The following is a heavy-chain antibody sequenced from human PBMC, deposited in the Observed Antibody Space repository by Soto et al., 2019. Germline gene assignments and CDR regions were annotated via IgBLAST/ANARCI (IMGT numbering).Heavy chain of an antibody. CDR1: GYTFTTYW. Sequence: GESLKISCKGSGYTFTTYWVGWVRQMPGKGLEWMGIIYPGHSETRYSPSFRGQVVVSADKSISTAYLQWSSLKASDTAMYYCVRLNTAMVTYFYGMDVWGLGTTVTVSS. CDR3: VRLNTAMVTYFYGMDV. D-gene: IGHD5-18*01. V-gene: IGHV5-51*01. J-gene: IGHJ6*02. CDR2: IYPGHSET.